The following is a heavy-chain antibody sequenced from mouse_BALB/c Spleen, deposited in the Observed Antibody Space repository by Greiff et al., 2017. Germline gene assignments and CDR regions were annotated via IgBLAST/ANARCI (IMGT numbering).Heavy chain of an antibody. V-gene: IGHV5-9-1*01. Sequence: DVMLVESGGGLVKPGGSLKLSCAASGFTFSSYAMSWVRQTPEKRLEWVATISSGGSYTYYPDSVKGRFTISRDNAKNTLYLQMSSLRSEDTAMYYCAREWDGNWFAYWGQGTLVTVSA. J-gene: IGHJ3*01. D-gene: IGHD2-1*01. CDR1: GFTFSSYA. CDR3: AREWDGNWFAY. CDR2: ISSGGSYT.